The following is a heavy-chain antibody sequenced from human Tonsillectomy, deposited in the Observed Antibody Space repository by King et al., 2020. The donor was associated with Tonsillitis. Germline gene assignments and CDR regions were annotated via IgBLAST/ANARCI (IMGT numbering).Heavy chain of an antibody. V-gene: IGHV3-74*01. CDR3: ASGRTLVGATTDPFDY. CDR2: INSDGSST. D-gene: IGHD1-26*01. Sequence: VQLVESGGGLVQPGGSLRLSCAASGFTFSSYWMHWVRQAPGKGLVWVSRINSDGSSTSYADSVKGRFTISRDNAKNTLYLQMNSLRAEDTAVYYCASGRTLVGATTDPFDYWGQGTLVTASS. J-gene: IGHJ4*02. CDR1: GFTFSSYW.